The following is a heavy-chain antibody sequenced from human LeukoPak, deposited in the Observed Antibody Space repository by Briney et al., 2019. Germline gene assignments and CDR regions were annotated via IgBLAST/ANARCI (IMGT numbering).Heavy chain of an antibody. V-gene: IGHV3-21*01. Sequence: SGGSLRLSCAASGFTFSSYSMNWVRQAPGKGLEWVSSISSSSSYIYYADSVKGRFTISRDNAKNSLYLQMNSLRAEDTAVYYCARDSRPRDGYNCLDYWGQGTLVTVSS. CDR1: GFTFSSYS. CDR3: ARDSRPRDGYNCLDY. J-gene: IGHJ4*02. CDR2: ISSSSSYI. D-gene: IGHD5-24*01.